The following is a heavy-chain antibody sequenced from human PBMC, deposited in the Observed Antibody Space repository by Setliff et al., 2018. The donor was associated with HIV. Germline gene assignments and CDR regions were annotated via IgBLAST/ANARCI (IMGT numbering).Heavy chain of an antibody. CDR2: IKSKTDGGTT. D-gene: IGHD5-18*01. CDR1: GFTFSNAW. J-gene: IGHJ4*02. V-gene: IGHV3-15*01. Sequence: GGSLRLSCAASGFTFSNAWMTWVRQAPGKGLEWVGRIKSKTDGGTTDCAAPVKGRFTISRDDSKNTLYLQMNTLKTEDTAVYYCTSYLDTAMPQIDYWGQGTLVTVSS. CDR3: TSYLDTAMPQIDY.